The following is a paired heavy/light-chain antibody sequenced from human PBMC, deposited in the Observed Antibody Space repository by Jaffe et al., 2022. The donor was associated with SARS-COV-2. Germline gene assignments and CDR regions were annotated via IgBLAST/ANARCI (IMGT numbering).Heavy chain of an antibody. CDR2: IYYSGST. Sequence: QLQLQESGPGLVKPSETLSLTCTVSGGSISSPTYYWGWIRQPPGKGPEWIGSIYYSGSTYYNPSLKSRVTISLDTPKSQYSLKLSSVTAADTAVYYCARRSYYSESGGYYYDYWGQGTLVTVSS. J-gene: IGHJ4*02. D-gene: IGHD3-22*01. CDR3: ARRSYYSESGGYYYDY. CDR1: GGSISSPTYY. V-gene: IGHV4-39*01.
Light chain of an antibody. CDR3: QQYSRSPWT. CDR2: GAS. J-gene: IGKJ1*01. V-gene: IGKV3-20*01. Sequence: EIVLTQSPGTLSLSPGDRATLSCRASQSVAGNYLAWYQQKPGQAPRLLIYGASSRATGIPDRFSGRGSGTDFTLTISRLEPEDFAVYYCQQYSRSPWTFGQGTKVEI. CDR1: QSVAGNY.